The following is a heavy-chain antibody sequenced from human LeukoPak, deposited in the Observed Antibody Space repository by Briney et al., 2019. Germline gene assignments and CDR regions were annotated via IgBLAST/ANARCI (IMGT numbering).Heavy chain of an antibody. Sequence: GGSLRLSCAASGFTFSSYAMSWVRQPPGKGLVWVSRIYVDGRTTNYADSVKGRFTISRDNAKNTVYLEMNSLSVEDTATYYCIRDFRSADLWGQGTLVTVTS. J-gene: IGHJ5*02. CDR1: GFTFSSYA. V-gene: IGHV3-74*01. CDR3: IRDFRSADL. CDR2: IYVDGRTT.